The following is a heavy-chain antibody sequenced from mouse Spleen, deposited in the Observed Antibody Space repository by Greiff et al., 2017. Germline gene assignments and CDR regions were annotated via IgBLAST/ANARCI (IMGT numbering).Heavy chain of an antibody. V-gene: IGHV6-3*01. CDR1: GFTFSNYW. CDR3: TDGDPFAY. J-gene: IGHJ3*01. D-gene: IGHD2-13*01. CDR2: IRLKSDNYAT. Sequence: EVKLLESGGGLVQPGGSMKLSCVASGFTFSNYWMNWVRQSPEKGLEWVAQIRLKSDNYATHYAESVKGRFTISRDDSKSSVYLQMNNLRAEDTGIYYCTDGDPFAYWGQGTLVTVSA.